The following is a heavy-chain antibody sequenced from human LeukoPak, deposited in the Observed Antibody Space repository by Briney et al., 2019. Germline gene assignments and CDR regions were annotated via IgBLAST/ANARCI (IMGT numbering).Heavy chain of an antibody. CDR1: GGSFSRYY. J-gene: IGHJ4*02. CDR3: ARALERYYYDSSGYYAHFDY. Sequence: SSETLSLTCAVYGGSFSRYYWRWLRQPPGKGLEWIGEINHSGSTKYNPSLKSRVTISGDTSKNQYSLKLSSVTAAATAVYYCARALERYYYDSSGYYAHFDYWGQGTLVTVSS. V-gene: IGHV4-34*01. CDR2: INHSGST. D-gene: IGHD3-22*01.